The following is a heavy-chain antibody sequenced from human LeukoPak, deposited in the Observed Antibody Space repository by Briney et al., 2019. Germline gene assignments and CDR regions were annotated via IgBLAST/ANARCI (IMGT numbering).Heavy chain of an antibody. J-gene: IGHJ4*02. V-gene: IGHV3-23*01. CDR1: GFTFSSYA. CDR3: AKNKGTTAADFFDY. D-gene: IGHD6-13*01. CDR2: ISGSGGNT. Sequence: GGSLRLSCAASGFTFSSYAMSWVRQAPGNGLEWVSAISGSGGNTYYADSVKGRFTITRDNSKNPLYLQIDSLRAEDTAVYYWAKNKGTTAADFFDYWGQGTLVTVSS.